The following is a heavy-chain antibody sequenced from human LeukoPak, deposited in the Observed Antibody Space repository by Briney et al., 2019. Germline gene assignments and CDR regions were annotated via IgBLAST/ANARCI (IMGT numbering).Heavy chain of an antibody. J-gene: IGHJ3*02. CDR2: ILNDGSQE. Sequence: SLRLSCAASGFTFSSYGMHWVRQAPGKGLEWVAVILNDGSQEKYADSVKGRFTISRDNSKNTLFLHMNSLRAKDTAVYYCARDEALGDNAVDIRGQGKMVTVSS. V-gene: IGHV3-33*08. CDR3: ARDEALGDNAVDI. CDR1: GFTFSSYG. D-gene: IGHD3-16*01.